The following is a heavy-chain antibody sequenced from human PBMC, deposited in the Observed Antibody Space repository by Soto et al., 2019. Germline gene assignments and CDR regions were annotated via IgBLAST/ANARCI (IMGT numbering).Heavy chain of an antibody. CDR1: GFTFSSYA. D-gene: IGHD3-10*01. Sequence: GESLKISCAASGFTFSSYAMSWVRQAPGKGLEWVSAISGSGGSTYYADSVKGRFTISRDNSKNTLFLQMNSLRAEDTAVYYCAKDGAGYYGSGSYYIPSYYMDVWGKGTTVTVSS. V-gene: IGHV3-23*01. CDR2: ISGSGGST. CDR3: AKDGAGYYGSGSYYIPSYYMDV. J-gene: IGHJ6*03.